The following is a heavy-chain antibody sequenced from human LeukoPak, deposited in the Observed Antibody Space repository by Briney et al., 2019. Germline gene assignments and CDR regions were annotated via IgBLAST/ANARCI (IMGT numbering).Heavy chain of an antibody. CDR1: GFTFSSSW. D-gene: IGHD2-21*02. CDR3: ARYGLTAALDF. CDR2: IRPDGSEK. J-gene: IGHJ4*02. V-gene: IGHV3-7*01. Sequence: GGSLRLSCAASGFTFSSSWMSWVRQAPGKGLEWVANIRPDGSEKFHVDSVKGRFTISRDNSKSSLSLQMNSLRAEDTAVYYCARYGLTAALDFWGQGTLVTVSS.